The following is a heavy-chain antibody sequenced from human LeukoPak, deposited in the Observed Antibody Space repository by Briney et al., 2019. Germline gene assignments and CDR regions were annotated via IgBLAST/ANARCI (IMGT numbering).Heavy chain of an antibody. V-gene: IGHV3-30*04. CDR1: GFTFSSYA. J-gene: IGHJ4*02. CDR3: AKDGVPSRWFGRNYFDY. Sequence: GGSLRLSCAASGFTFSSYAMHWVRQAPGKGLEWVAVMSYVGSNKYYADSVKGRFTISRDNSKNTLYLQMNSLRAEDTAVYYCAKDGVPSRWFGRNYFDYWGQGTLVTVSS. D-gene: IGHD3-10*01. CDR2: MSYVGSNK.